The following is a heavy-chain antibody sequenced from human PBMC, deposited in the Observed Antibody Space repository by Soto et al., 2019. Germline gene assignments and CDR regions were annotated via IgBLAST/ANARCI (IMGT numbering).Heavy chain of an antibody. J-gene: IGHJ6*02. Sequence: QVQLVESGGGVVQPGRSLRLSCAASGFTFSSYAMHWVRQAPGKGLEWVAVISYDGSKKYYADSVKGRFTISRDNSKNTLYLQMNSLRAEDTAVDYCARVDTVTALGFNYDDYGMDVWGQGTTVTVSS. CDR2: ISYDGSKK. V-gene: IGHV3-30-3*01. D-gene: IGHD4-17*01. CDR3: ARVDTVTALGFNYDDYGMDV. CDR1: GFTFSSYA.